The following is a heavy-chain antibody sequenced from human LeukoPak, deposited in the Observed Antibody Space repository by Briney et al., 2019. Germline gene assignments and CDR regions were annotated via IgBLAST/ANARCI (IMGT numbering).Heavy chain of an antibody. D-gene: IGHD3-22*01. V-gene: IGHV4-4*09. J-gene: IGHJ4*02. CDR1: GGSISSYY. CDR2: IYTSGST. CDR3: ARHGGYYSDYFDY. Sequence: PSETLSLTCTVSGGSISSYYWSWIRQPPGKGLEWIGYIYTSGSTNYNPSLKSRVTISVDTSKNQFSRKLSSVTAADTAVYYCARHGGYYSDYFDYWGQGTLVTVSS.